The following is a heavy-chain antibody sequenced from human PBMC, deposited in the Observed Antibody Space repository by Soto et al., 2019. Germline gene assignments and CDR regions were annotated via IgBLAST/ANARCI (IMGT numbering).Heavy chain of an antibody. Sequence: KPSETLSLTCTVSGGSISDFYWSWIRQPPGKGLEWIGYIYYSGSTNYNPSLKSRVTISVDTSKNQFPLNLRSMSPADTAVYYCARVGGLAARTFDYWGPGTLVTVSS. J-gene: IGHJ4*02. CDR3: ARVGGLAARTFDY. D-gene: IGHD6-6*01. CDR1: GGSISDFY. V-gene: IGHV4-59*01. CDR2: IYYSGST.